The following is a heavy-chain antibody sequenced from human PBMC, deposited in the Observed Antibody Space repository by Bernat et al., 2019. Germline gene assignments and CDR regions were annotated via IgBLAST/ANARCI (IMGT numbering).Heavy chain of an antibody. Sequence: QVQLVESGGGVAQPGRSLRLSCAASGFTFNNYGMHWVRQVPGKGLEWVAVIWYDGNNKYYADSVKGRFTISRDNSKNTLYLQMNSLGAEDTAVYYCARLGSSWSFDYWGQGTLVTVSS. V-gene: IGHV3-33*01. J-gene: IGHJ4*02. CDR3: ARLGSSWSFDY. CDR2: IWYDGNNK. CDR1: GFTFNNYG. D-gene: IGHD6-13*01.